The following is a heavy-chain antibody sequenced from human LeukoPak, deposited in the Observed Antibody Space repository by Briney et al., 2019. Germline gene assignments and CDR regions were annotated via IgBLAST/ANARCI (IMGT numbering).Heavy chain of an antibody. CDR2: IYYSGIT. D-gene: IGHD3-9*01. Sequence: PSQTLSLTCTVSGGSIGSGGYYWSWIRQPPGKGLEWIGIIYYSGITYYSASLKSRVTISVDTSKKQLSLKLGSVTAADTAVYYCARLLYFDWPPYFDYWGQGTLVTVSS. J-gene: IGHJ4*02. CDR1: GGSIGSGGYY. CDR3: ARLLYFDWPPYFDY. V-gene: IGHV4-39*01.